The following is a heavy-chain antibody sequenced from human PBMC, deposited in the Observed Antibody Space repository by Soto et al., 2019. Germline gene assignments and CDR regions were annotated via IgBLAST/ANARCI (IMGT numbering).Heavy chain of an antibody. J-gene: IGHJ6*02. CDR2: IIPIFGTA. CDR3: ARQGNYYDSSGPRNFPGWYPYYGMDV. V-gene: IGHV1-69*13. CDR1: GGTFSRYA. D-gene: IGHD3-22*01. Sequence: SVKLSCKASGGTFSRYAISWVRQDPGQGLEWMGGIIPIFGTANYAQKFQGRVTITADESTSTAYMELSSLRSEDTAVYYCARQGNYYDSSGPRNFPGWYPYYGMDVWGQGTTVTVSS.